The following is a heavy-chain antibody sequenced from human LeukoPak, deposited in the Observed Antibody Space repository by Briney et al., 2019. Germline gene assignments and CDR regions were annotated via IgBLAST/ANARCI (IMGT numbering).Heavy chain of an antibody. V-gene: IGHV1-69*13. D-gene: IGHD1-26*01. CDR3: ATWEWELLRNWFDP. CDR2: INPLFGSA. Sequence: SVKVSCKASGGTFRSYAISWVRQAPGQGLEWMGGINPLFGSANYAQKFQGRVTITADESTSTAYMELGSLRSEDTAVYYCATWEWELLRNWFDPWGQGTLVTVSS. J-gene: IGHJ5*02. CDR1: GGTFRSYA.